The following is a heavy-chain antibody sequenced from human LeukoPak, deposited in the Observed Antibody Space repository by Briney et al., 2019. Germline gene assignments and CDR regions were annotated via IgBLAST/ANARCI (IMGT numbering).Heavy chain of an antibody. J-gene: IGHJ6*03. Sequence: SVKVSCKASRYTFTSYDINWVREAAGQRLEWMGGIIPIFGTANYAQKFQGRVTITTDESTSTAYMELSSLRSEDTAVYYCARGRIVVVSSIGYYYYMDVWGKGTTVTVSS. D-gene: IGHD2-21*01. CDR3: ARGRIVVVSSIGYYYYMDV. V-gene: IGHV1-69*05. CDR1: RYTFTSYD. CDR2: IIPIFGTA.